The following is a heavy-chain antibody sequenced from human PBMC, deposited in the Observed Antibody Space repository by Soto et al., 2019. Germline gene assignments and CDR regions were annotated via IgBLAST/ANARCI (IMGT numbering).Heavy chain of an antibody. CDR1: GFTFSSYG. Sequence: QVQLVESGGGVVQPGRSLRLSCAASGFTFSSYGMHWVRQAPGKGLEWVAVISYDGSNKYYADSVKGRFTISRDNSKNTLYLQMNSLRAEDTAVYYCAKQLYLGGRWYFDLWGRGTLVTVSS. CDR3: AKQLYLGGRWYFDL. J-gene: IGHJ2*01. CDR2: ISYDGSNK. D-gene: IGHD2-8*01. V-gene: IGHV3-30*18.